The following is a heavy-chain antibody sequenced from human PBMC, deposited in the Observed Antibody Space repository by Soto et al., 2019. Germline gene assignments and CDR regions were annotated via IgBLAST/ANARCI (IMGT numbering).Heavy chain of an antibody. CDR3: ARGWLSGYYGMDV. CDR2: IYSGGST. Sequence: GGSLRLSCAASGFTVSSNYMSWVRQAPGKGLEWVSVIYSGGSTYYADSVKGRFTISRDNSKITLYLQMNSLRAEDTAVYYCARGWLSGYYGMDVWGQGTTVTVSS. CDR1: GFTVSSNY. D-gene: IGHD3-22*01. V-gene: IGHV3-53*01. J-gene: IGHJ6*02.